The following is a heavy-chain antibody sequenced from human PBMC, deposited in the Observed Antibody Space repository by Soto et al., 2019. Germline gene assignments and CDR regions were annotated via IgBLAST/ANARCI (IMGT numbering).Heavy chain of an antibody. D-gene: IGHD6-13*01. CDR1: GGSISSSNW. CDR2: IYHSGST. J-gene: IGHJ4*02. CDR3: ARYSSSWYFDY. V-gene: IGHV4-4*02. Sequence: SETLSLTCAVSGGSISSSNWWSWVRQPPGKGLEWIGEIYHSGSTNYNPSLKSRVTISVEKSKNQFSLKLSSVTAADTAVYYCARYSSSWYFDYWGQGTLVTVSS.